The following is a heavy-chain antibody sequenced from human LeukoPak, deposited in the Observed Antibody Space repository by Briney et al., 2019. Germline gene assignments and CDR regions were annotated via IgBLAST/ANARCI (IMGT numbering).Heavy chain of an antibody. J-gene: IGHJ5*02. CDR3: ARGLYGSGSVLGWFDP. CDR2: INHSGST. Sequence: PSETLSLTCAVYGGSFSGYYWSWIRQPPGKGLEWIGEINHSGSTNYNPSLKSRVTISVDTSKNQFSLKLSSVTAADTAVYYCARGLYGSGSVLGWFDPWGQGTLVTVSS. V-gene: IGHV4-34*01. CDR1: GGSFSGYY. D-gene: IGHD3-10*01.